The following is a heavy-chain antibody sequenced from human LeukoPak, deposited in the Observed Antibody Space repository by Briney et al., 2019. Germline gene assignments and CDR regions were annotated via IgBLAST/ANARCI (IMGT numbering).Heavy chain of an antibody. V-gene: IGHV3-20*04. J-gene: IGHJ6*03. CDR3: ARAPTQAYCGGDCYRYYMDV. Sequence: GGSLRLSCAASGFTVSSNYMSWVRQAPGKGLEWVSGINWNGGSTGYADSVKGRFTISRDSAKSSLYLQMNSLRAEDTALYYCARAPTQAYCGGDCYRYYMDVWGKGTTVTVSS. CDR2: INWNGGST. D-gene: IGHD2-21*02. CDR1: GFTVSSNY.